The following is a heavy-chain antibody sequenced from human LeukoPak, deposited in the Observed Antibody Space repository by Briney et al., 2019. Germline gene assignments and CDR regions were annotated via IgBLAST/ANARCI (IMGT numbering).Heavy chain of an antibody. CDR1: GFTFSSYN. J-gene: IGHJ3*02. CDR2: ISSSGSTI. V-gene: IGHV3-48*04. Sequence: GGSLRLSCAASGFTFSSYNMNWVRQAPGKGLEWVSYISSSGSTIYYADSVKGRFTISRDNAENSLSLQMNSLRAEDTAVYYCARTRWFGELGANDAFDIWGQGTMVTVSS. D-gene: IGHD3-10*01. CDR3: ARTRWFGELGANDAFDI.